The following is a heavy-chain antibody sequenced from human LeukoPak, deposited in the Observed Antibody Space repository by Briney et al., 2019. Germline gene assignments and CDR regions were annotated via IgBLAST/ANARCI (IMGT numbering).Heavy chain of an antibody. D-gene: IGHD6-19*01. CDR2: IYYSGST. J-gene: IGHJ4*02. Sequence: SETLSLTCTVSGGSISSYYWSWIRQPPGKGLEWIGYIYYSGSTNYNPSLKSRVTISVDTSKNQFSLKLSSVTAANTAVYYCARDGGLEGEQWLRGFDYWGQGTLVTVSS. CDR1: GGSISSYY. V-gene: IGHV4-59*01. CDR3: ARDGGLEGEQWLRGFDY.